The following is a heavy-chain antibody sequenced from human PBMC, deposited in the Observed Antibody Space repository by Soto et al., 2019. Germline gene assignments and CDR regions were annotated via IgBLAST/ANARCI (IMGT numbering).Heavy chain of an antibody. CDR1: GGSFSGYY. D-gene: IGHD3-3*01. CDR2: INHSGST. CDR3: AIAFHYDFWSGYPNPMYYFDY. V-gene: IGHV4-34*01. J-gene: IGHJ4*02. Sequence: SETLSLTCAVYGGSFSGYYWSWIRRPPGKGLEWIGEINHSGSTNYNPSLKSRVTISVDTSKNQFSLKLSSVTAADTAVYYCAIAFHYDFWSGYPNPMYYFDYWGQGTLVTVSS.